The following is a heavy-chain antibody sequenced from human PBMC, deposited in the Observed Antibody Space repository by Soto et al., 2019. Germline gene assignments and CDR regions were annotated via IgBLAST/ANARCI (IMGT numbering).Heavy chain of an antibody. CDR3: ARGRYGDY. J-gene: IGHJ4*02. CDR1: GYAFTTYG. CDR2: ISAHNGNT. Sequence: QVHLVQSGAEVKKPGASVKVSCKGSGYAFTTYGITWVRQAPGQGLEWMGWISAHNGNTNYAQKLQGRVTVTRDTSTSTDYMELRNMRSDDTAVYYCARGRYGDYWGQGALVTVSS. V-gene: IGHV1-18*01. D-gene: IGHD1-1*01.